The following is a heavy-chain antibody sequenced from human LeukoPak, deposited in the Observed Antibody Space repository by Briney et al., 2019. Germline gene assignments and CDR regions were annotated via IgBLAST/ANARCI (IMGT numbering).Heavy chain of an antibody. Sequence: SQTLSLTCTVSGGSISSGGYYWSWIRQPPGKGLEWIGEINHSGSTNYNPSLKSRVTISVDTSKNQFSLKLSSVTAADTAVYYCAGPMGSSPYGMDVWGQGTTVTVSS. J-gene: IGHJ6*02. D-gene: IGHD1-26*01. CDR3: AGPMGSSPYGMDV. CDR2: INHSGST. V-gene: IGHV4-31*03. CDR1: GGSISSGGYY.